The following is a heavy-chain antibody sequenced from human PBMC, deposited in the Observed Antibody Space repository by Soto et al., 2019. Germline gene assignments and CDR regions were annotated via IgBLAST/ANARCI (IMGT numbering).Heavy chain of an antibody. Sequence: GRSLRHSCAASGFNFRSYAMSWISQAPGKGLEWVSGISTSGDSTYYADSVKGRFTISRDNSKDTLYLQMNSLRAGDTAVYYCAINSRYCSSTSCYADWGQGTLVTVSS. CDR3: AINSRYCSSTSCYAD. CDR1: GFNFRSYA. J-gene: IGHJ4*02. CDR2: ISTSGDST. V-gene: IGHV3-23*01. D-gene: IGHD2-2*01.